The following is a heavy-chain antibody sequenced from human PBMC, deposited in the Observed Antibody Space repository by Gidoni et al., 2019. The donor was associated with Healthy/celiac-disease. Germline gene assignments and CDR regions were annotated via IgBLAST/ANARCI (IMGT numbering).Heavy chain of an antibody. V-gene: IGHV4-4*07. J-gene: IGHJ4*02. D-gene: IGHD6-13*01. CDR3: ARGFHVAAAGVYYFDY. Sequence: QVQLQESGPGLVKPSETLSLTCTVSGGSISSYYWSWIRQPAGKGLEWIGRIYTSGSTNYNPSLKSRVTMSVDTSKNQFSLKLSSVTAADTAVYYCARGFHVAAAGVYYFDYWGQGTLVTVSS. CDR1: GGSISSYY. CDR2: IYTSGST.